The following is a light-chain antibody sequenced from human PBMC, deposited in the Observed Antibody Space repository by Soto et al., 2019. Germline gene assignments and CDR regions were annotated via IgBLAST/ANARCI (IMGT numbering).Light chain of an antibody. CDR3: QQYHRYST. CDR1: QGIKND. Sequence: IQMTQSPSCLSAAIGDRVTITCRASQGIKNDLGWYQQKPGKAPNLLIYDVSTLDSGVPSRFSGSASGTEFTLTISSLESDDFATYYCQQYHRYSTFGQGTKVDIK. J-gene: IGKJ1*01. CDR2: DVS. V-gene: IGKV1-17*01.